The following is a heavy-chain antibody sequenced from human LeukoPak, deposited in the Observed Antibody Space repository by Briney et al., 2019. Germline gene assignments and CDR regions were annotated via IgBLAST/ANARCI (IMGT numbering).Heavy chain of an antibody. CDR1: GFTSSSYA. V-gene: IGHV3-30-3*01. CDR3: ASTPYYYDSSGYNYFDY. CDR2: ISYDGSNK. Sequence: QPGGSLRLSCAASGFTSSSYAMSWVRQAPGKGLEWVAVISYDGSNKYYADSVKGRFTISRDNSKNTLYLQMNSLRAEDTAVYYCASTPYYYDSSGYNYFDYWGQGTLVTVSS. J-gene: IGHJ4*02. D-gene: IGHD3-22*01.